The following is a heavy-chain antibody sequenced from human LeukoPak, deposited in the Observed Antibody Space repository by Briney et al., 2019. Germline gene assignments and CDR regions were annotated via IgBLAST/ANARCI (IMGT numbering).Heavy chain of an antibody. D-gene: IGHD2-15*01. Sequence: PSETLSLTCTVSGGSINNYYWSWIRQPAGKGLEWIGRIYTRGSTNYNPSLKSRVTMSVDTSKNQFSLKLSSVTAADTAVYYCASGRYCSADICSGGDAFDIWGQGTMVSVSS. CDR1: GGSINNYY. J-gene: IGHJ3*02. CDR2: IYTRGST. V-gene: IGHV4-4*07. CDR3: ASGRYCSADICSGGDAFDI.